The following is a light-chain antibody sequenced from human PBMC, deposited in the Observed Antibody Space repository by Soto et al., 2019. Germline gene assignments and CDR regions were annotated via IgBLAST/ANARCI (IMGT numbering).Light chain of an antibody. CDR3: TSLTKSSTFV. J-gene: IGLJ1*01. V-gene: IGLV2-14*01. CDR1: SSDVGGYNY. CDR2: EVS. Sequence: QSVLTQPASVSGSPGQSITISCTGTSSDVGGYNYVSWYQQHPGKAPKLMIYEVSNRPSGVSNRFSGSKSGNTASLTISGLQAEDEADYYCTSLTKSSTFVFGTGTKVTV.